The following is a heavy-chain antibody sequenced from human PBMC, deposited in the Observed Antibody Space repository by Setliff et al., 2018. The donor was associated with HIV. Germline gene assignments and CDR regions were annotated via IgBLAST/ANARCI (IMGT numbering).Heavy chain of an antibody. V-gene: IGHV3-7*01. CDR3: ARLPGYCSTSSCYGYLDY. CDR1: GFTFSSAW. Sequence: GGSLRLSCAASGFTFSSAWMGWVRQAPAKGLEWVANISPDGSATYYVDSVKGRFTISRDNAKNSLYLEMNSLRAEDTAVYYCARLPGYCSTSSCYGYLDYWGQGTLVTVSS. J-gene: IGHJ4*02. CDR2: ISPDGSAT. D-gene: IGHD2-2*01.